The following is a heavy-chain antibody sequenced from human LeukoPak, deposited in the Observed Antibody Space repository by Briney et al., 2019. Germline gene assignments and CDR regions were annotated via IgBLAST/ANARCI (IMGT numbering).Heavy chain of an antibody. V-gene: IGHV1-18*04. CDR1: GYTFTSYG. Sequence: ASVKVSCKASGYTFTSYGIGWMRLVPGQGLEWMGRISVNNGNTIYAQNLQGRLTVTADTSTSTAYMELRSLRFDDTAVYFCARDRDGSGSQSYWGQGTLGTVSS. D-gene: IGHD3-10*01. CDR2: ISVNNGNT. CDR3: ARDRDGSGSQSY. J-gene: IGHJ4*02.